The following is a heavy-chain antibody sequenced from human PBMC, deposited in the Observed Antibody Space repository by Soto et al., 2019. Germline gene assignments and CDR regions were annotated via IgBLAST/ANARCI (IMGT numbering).Heavy chain of an antibody. CDR1: GGAINSYY. V-gene: IGHV4-4*07. D-gene: IGHD3-3*01. CDR3: ARGQRFSAWFDP. J-gene: IGHJ5*02. CDR2: IYSSGST. Sequence: PSETLSLTCTVSGGAINSYYWTWIRQPAGKGLEWIGRIYSSGSTKYKPYLQSRVTMSLDTSKNQFSLRLTSVTAADTAVYYCARGQRFSAWFDPWGQGTLVTVS.